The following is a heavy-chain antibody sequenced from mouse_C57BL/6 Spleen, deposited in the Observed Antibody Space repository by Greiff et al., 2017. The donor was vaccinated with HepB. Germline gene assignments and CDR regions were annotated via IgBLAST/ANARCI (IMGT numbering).Heavy chain of an antibody. D-gene: IGHD2-4*01. CDR3: ARGGLRHYAMDY. Sequence: EVQGVESGGGLVKPGGSLKLSCAASGFTFSDYGMHWVRQAPEKGLEWVGYISSGSSTIYYADTVKGRFTISGDKAKDTLFLQMTSLRSEDTAMYYCARGGLRHYAMDYWGQGTSVTVSS. V-gene: IGHV5-17*01. CDR1: GFTFSDYG. CDR2: ISSGSSTI. J-gene: IGHJ4*01.